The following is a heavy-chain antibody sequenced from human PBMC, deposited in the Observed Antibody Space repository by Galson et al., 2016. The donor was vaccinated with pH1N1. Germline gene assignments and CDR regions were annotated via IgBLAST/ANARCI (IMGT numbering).Heavy chain of an antibody. CDR3: ARRYYFDY. J-gene: IGHJ4*02. CDR2: IDPSDGTT. CDR1: GSSVTRYY. V-gene: IGHV1-46*01. Sequence: SCKASGSSVTRYYMHWIRQAPGQGLEWMGIIDPSDGTTTYSQKFQDRISLTRDTSTNSVYMELNNLRPGDSATYFCARRYYFDYWGQGTLVTVSS.